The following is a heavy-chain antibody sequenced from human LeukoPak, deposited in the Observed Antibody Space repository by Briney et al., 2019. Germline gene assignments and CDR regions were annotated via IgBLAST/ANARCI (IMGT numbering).Heavy chain of an antibody. CDR2: IYSSGRT. J-gene: IGHJ5*02. CDR3: ARDLPSYYFDSGNMFDP. V-gene: IGHV4-4*07. CDR1: GGSISNFY. D-gene: IGHD3-10*01. Sequence: SETLSLTCTVSGGSISNFYWSWIRQPAGKGLEWIGRIYSSGRTNYNSSLKSRVAMSIDTSNNQFSLKLSSVTAADTAVHYCARDLPSYYFDSGNMFDPWGQGTLVTVSS.